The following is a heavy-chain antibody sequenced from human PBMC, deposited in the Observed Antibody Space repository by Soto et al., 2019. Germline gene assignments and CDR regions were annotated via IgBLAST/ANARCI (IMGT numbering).Heavy chain of an antibody. J-gene: IGHJ4*02. CDR3: ARDRYCSGGSCYSYYFDY. V-gene: IGHV3-30-3*01. Sequence: PGGSLRLSCAASGFTFSSYAMHWVRQAPGKGLEWVAVISYDGSNKYYADSVKGRFTISRDNSKNTLYLQMNSLRAEDTAVYYCARDRYCSGGSCYSYYFDYWGQGTLVTV. CDR2: ISYDGSNK. CDR1: GFTFSSYA. D-gene: IGHD2-15*01.